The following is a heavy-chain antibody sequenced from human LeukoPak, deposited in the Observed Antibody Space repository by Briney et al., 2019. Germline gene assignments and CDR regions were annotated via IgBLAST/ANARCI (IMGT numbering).Heavy chain of an antibody. CDR1: GFTLSSYE. Sequence: GGSLRLSCTASGFTLSSYEMSWIRQAPGKGLEWVSSIDYIGGSTYYADSVKGRFTISRDNSKNTLYLQLNSLRGDDTAVYYCARVLRYCSGGNCYSGGLGYMDVWGKGTTVTISS. D-gene: IGHD2-15*01. V-gene: IGHV3-23*01. CDR3: ARVLRYCSGGNCYSGGLGYMDV. CDR2: IDYIGGST. J-gene: IGHJ6*03.